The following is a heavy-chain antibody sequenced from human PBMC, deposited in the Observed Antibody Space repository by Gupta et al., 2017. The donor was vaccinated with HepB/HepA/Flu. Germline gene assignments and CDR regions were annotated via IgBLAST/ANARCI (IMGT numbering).Heavy chain of an antibody. V-gene: IGHV1-69*01. D-gene: IGHD4-11*01. CDR3: ARSWTTVTSYYYYYMDV. CDR2: IIPIFGTA. J-gene: IGHJ6*03. CDR1: GGTFSSYA. Sequence: QVQLVQSVAEVKKPGSSVTVSCKASGGTFSSYAIRWVRQAPGQGLEWMGGIIPIFGTANYAQKFQGRVTITADESTSTAYMELSSLRSEDTAVYYCARSWTTVTSYYYYYMDVWGKGTTVTVSS.